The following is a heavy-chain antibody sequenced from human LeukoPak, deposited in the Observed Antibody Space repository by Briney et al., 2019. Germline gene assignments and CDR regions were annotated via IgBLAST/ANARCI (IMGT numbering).Heavy chain of an antibody. CDR2: IYPSDSDT. V-gene: IGHV5-51*01. J-gene: IGHJ3*02. Sequence: GESLKISCKGSGYSFTTNWIGWVRQMPGKGLEWMGIIYPSDSDTRYSPSFQGQVTISADKSISTAYLQWSSLKASDTAMYYCARPYYYDSSGYIGDAFDIWGQGTMVTVSS. CDR1: GYSFTTNW. D-gene: IGHD3-22*01. CDR3: ARPYYYDSSGYIGDAFDI.